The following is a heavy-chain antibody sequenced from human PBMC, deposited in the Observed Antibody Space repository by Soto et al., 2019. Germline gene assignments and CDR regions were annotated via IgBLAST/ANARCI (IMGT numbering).Heavy chain of an antibody. CDR3: ARDYCSGGSCYSFFDY. CDR1: GYTFTSYA. Sequence: ASVKVSCKASGYTFTSYAMHWVRQAPGQRLEWMGWINAGNGNTKYSQKFQGRVTITRDTSASTAYMELSSLRSEDTAVYYCARDYCSGGSCYSFFDYWGQGTLVTVSS. CDR2: INAGNGNT. D-gene: IGHD2-15*01. V-gene: IGHV1-3*01. J-gene: IGHJ4*02.